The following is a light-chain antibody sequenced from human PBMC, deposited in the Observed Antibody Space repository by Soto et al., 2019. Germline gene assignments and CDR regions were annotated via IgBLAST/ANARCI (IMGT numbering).Light chain of an antibody. Sequence: DIQMTQSPSSLSASVGDRVTITCRASQTIDNFLNWYQQKPGKAPSLLIHGASILQSGVPSRFSGSGSGTDFTLTVSSLKTEDFATYCCQQSYSTPWTFGQGTKVEIK. CDR1: QTIDNF. V-gene: IGKV1-39*01. CDR3: QQSYSTPWT. J-gene: IGKJ1*01. CDR2: GAS.